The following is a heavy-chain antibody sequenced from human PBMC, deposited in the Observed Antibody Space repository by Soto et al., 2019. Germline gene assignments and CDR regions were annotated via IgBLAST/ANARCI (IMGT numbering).Heavy chain of an antibody. Sequence: EVQLVESGGGLVKPGGSLRLSCAASGFTFSSYSMNWVRQAPGKVLEWVSSISSSSSYIYYADSVKGRFTISRDNAKNSLYLQMNSLRAEETAVYYCARGIAVAGPGRFDYWGQGTLVTVSS. CDR2: ISSSSSYI. D-gene: IGHD6-19*01. CDR3: ARGIAVAGPGRFDY. V-gene: IGHV3-21*01. J-gene: IGHJ4*02. CDR1: GFTFSSYS.